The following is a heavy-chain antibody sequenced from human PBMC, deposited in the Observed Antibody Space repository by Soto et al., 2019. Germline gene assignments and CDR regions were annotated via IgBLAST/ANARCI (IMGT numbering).Heavy chain of an antibody. D-gene: IGHD6-25*01. CDR3: ARDTMEIAATNYYYCGMDV. V-gene: IGHV1-2*04. J-gene: IGHJ6*02. CDR2: INPNSGGT. CDR1: GYTFTGYY. Sequence: QVQLVQSGAEVKKPGASVKVSYKASGYTFTGYYMHWVRQAPGQGLEWMGWINPNSGGTNYAQKSQGWITMTRDTSISTGYMERSRLRSDDTAVYYCARDTMEIAATNYYYCGMDVWGQGTTVTVSS.